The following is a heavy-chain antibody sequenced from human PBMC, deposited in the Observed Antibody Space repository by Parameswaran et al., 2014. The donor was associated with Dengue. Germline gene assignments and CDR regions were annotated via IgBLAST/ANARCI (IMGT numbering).Heavy chain of an antibody. CDR2: ISSSSSTI. CDR3: ARIATGTYYYHYIMDV. J-gene: IGHJ6*02. Sequence: VRQMPGKGLEWVSYISSSSSTIYYADSVKGRFTISRDNAKNSLYLQMNSLRAEDTAVYYCARIATGTYYYHYIMDVWGQGTTVTVSS. V-gene: IGHV3-48*01. D-gene: IGHD1-1*01.